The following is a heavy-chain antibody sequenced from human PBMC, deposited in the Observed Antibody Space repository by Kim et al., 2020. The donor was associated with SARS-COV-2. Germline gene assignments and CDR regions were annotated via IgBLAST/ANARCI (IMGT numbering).Heavy chain of an antibody. D-gene: IGHD2-2*01. CDR2: INAGNGNT. CDR3: AREGWGGVVPASFMDV. V-gene: IGHV1-3*01. Sequence: ASVKVSCKASGYTFTSYAMHWVRQAPGQRLEWMGWINAGNGNTKYSQKFQGRVTITRDTSASTAYMELSSLRSEDTAVYYCAREGWGGVVPASFMDVWGQGTTVTVSS. CDR1: GYTFTSYA. J-gene: IGHJ6*02.